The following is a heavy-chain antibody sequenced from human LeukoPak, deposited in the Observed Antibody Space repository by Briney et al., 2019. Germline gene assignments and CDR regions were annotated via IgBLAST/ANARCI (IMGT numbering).Heavy chain of an antibody. V-gene: IGHV4-30-2*01. D-gene: IGHD2-15*01. CDR1: GGSISSGGYS. CDR3: ATPLGYCSGGSCKSYDY. J-gene: IGHJ4*02. Sequence: PSETLSLTCAVSGGSISSGGYSWSWIRQPPGKGLEWIGYIYHSGSTYYNPSLKSRVTISVDRSKNQFSLKLSSVTAADTAVYYCATPLGYCSGGSCKSYDYWGQGTLVTVSS. CDR2: IYHSGST.